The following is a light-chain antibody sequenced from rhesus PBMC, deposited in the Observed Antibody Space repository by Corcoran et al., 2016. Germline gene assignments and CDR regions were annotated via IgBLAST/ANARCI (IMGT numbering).Light chain of an antibody. V-gene: IGKV3-24*04. CDR1: QSVGSY. CDR3: QQSINLYS. CDR2: GAS. J-gene: IGKJ2*01. Sequence: ETVVTQSPATLSLSPGERATLSCRASQSVGSYLAWYQQKPGHAPRLLSYGASSRATGIPDRFSGSGSGTDFTLTISSLEPEDVGVYYCQQSINLYSFGQGTKVEIK.